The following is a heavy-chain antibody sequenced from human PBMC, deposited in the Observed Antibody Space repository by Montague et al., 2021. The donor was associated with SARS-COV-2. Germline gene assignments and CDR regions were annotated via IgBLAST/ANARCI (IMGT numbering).Heavy chain of an antibody. CDR3: ARAATITMIVVVIDAFDI. Sequence: SQTLPLTCTVSGGSISSGGYYWSWIRQHPGKGLEWIGYIYYSGSTYYNPSLKSRVTISVDTSKNQFSLKLSSVTAADTAVYHCARAATITMIVVVIDAFDIWGQGTMGTGSS. CDR2: IYYSGST. CDR1: GGSISSGGYY. D-gene: IGHD3-22*01. J-gene: IGHJ3*02. V-gene: IGHV4-31*03.